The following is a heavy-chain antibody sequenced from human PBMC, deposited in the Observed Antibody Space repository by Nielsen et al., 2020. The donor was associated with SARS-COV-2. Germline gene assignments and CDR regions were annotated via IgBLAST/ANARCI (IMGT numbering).Heavy chain of an antibody. Sequence: GESLKISCAASGFILSSYSMNWVRQAPGKGLEWVSYLIGSSSITDYADSVKGRFTISIDKAKKSLYLQMNSLRDDDTAVYYCARAMGAYQNFDIWGQGTLVTVSS. V-gene: IGHV3-48*02. J-gene: IGHJ4*02. CDR1: GFILSSYS. D-gene: IGHD3-16*01. CDR3: ARAMGAYQNFDI. CDR2: LIGSSSIT.